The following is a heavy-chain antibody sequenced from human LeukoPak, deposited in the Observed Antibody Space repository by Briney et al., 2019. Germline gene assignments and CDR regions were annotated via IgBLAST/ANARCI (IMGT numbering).Heavy chain of an antibody. Sequence: ASVKVSCKASGYTFTGYYMHWVRQAPGQGLEWMGWINPNSGGTNYAQKFQGRVTMTRDTSISTAYMELSRLRSDDTAVYYCAREYCSSTSCSSDYWGQGTLVTVSS. CDR1: GYTFTGYY. D-gene: IGHD2-2*01. CDR3: AREYCSSTSCSSDY. CDR2: INPNSGGT. V-gene: IGHV1-2*02. J-gene: IGHJ4*02.